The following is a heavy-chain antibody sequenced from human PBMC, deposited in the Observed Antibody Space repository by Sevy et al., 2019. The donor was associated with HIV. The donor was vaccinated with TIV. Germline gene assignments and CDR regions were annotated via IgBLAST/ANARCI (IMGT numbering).Heavy chain of an antibody. D-gene: IGHD6-13*01. CDR1: GGSVSSGSYY. V-gene: IGHV4-61*01. Sequence: SETLSLTCTVSGGSVSSGSYYWSWIRQPPGKGLEWIGYIYYSGSTNYNPSLKSRVTISVDTSKNQFSLKLSSVTAADTAVYYCARDGSRSSSWYANWFDXXXQGTLVTVSS. CDR3: ARDGSRSSSWYANWFDX. J-gene: IGHJ5*02. CDR2: IYYSGST.